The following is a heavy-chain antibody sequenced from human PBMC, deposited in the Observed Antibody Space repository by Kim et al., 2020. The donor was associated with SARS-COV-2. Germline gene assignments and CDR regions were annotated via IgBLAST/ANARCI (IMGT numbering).Heavy chain of an antibody. D-gene: IGHD2-21*02. V-gene: IGHV1-69*13. CDR1: GGTFSSYA. Sequence: SVKVSCKASGGTFSSYAISWVRQAPGQGLEWMGGIIPIFGTANYAQKFQGRVTMTADESTSTAYMELSSLRSEDTAVYYCARSPYCGGGCYSGVMDVWGQGTTVTVSS. J-gene: IGHJ6*02. CDR2: IIPIFGTA. CDR3: ARSPYCGGGCYSGVMDV.